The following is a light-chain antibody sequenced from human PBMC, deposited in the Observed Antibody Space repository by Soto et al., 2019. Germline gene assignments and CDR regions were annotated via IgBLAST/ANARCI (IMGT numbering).Light chain of an antibody. J-gene: IGLJ1*01. V-gene: IGLV4-69*01. CDR2: LNSDGSH. Sequence: QLVLTQSPSASASLGASVKLTCTLSSGHSSYAIAWHQQQPEKGPRYLMKLNSDGSHSKGDGITDRFSGSSSGAERYLIIPSLQSEDEADYYCQTWGTGIHVFGTGTKLTVL. CDR3: QTWGTGIHV. CDR1: SGHSSYA.